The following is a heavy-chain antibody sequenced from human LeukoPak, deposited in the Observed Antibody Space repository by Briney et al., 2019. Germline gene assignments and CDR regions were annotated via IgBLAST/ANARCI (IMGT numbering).Heavy chain of an antibody. CDR2: VWYDGGNK. Sequence: PGGSLRLSCSASGFTFNRFYLHWVRQAPGKGLEWVAVVWYDGGNKYYGDSVKGRVTISRDNSKNTLYLQMNSLRVDDTAVYYCARGIGAVDLIDYSGQGTLVTVSS. J-gene: IGHJ4*02. V-gene: IGHV3-33*08. D-gene: IGHD6-19*01. CDR3: ARGIGAVDLIDY. CDR1: GFTFNRFY.